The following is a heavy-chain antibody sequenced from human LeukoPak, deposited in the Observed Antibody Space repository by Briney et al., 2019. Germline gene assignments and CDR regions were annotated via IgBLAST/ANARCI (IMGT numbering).Heavy chain of an antibody. CDR2: IRYDGSNK. CDR3: AKDEVEVTSYYYYMDV. CDR1: GFTFSSYG. Sequence: PGGSLRLSCAASGFTFSSYGMHWVRQAPGKGLEWVAFIRYDGSNKYYADSVKGRFTISRDNSKNTLYLQMNSLRAEDTAVYYCAKDEVEVTSYYYYMDVWGKGTTVTVSS. V-gene: IGHV3-30*02. J-gene: IGHJ6*03. D-gene: IGHD4-23*01.